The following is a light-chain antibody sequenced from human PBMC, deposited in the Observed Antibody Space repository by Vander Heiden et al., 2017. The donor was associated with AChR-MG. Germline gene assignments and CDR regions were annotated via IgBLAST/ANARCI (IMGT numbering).Light chain of an antibody. V-gene: IGKV1-27*01. CDR3: QRNNSAPWM. CDR2: AAS. J-gene: IGKJ1*01. CDR1: RDIRNY. Sequence: DIQMTQSPASLSASVGDRVTITCRASRDIRNYVAWYQQIPGKAPKLLVYAASTVESGVPPRFSGSGSGTEFTLSITSLQPEDVATYYCQRNNSAPWMFGQGTKVEI.